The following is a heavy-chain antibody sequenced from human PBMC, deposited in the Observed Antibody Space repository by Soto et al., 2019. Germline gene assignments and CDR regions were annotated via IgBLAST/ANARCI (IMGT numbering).Heavy chain of an antibody. CDR1: GFTFSSYS. Sequence: GGSLRLSCAASGFTFSSYSMSWVRQAPGKGLEWVSVIYSGGSTYYADSVKGRFTISRDNSKNTLYLQMNSLRAEDTAVYYCAREWELHWFDPWGQGTLVTVSS. CDR2: IYSGGST. D-gene: IGHD1-26*01. V-gene: IGHV3-66*01. CDR3: AREWELHWFDP. J-gene: IGHJ5*02.